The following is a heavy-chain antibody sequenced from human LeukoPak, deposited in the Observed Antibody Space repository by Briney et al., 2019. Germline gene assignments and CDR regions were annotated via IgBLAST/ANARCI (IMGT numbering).Heavy chain of an antibody. CDR1: GDSISSYY. D-gene: IGHD4-17*01. J-gene: IGHJ4*02. CDR2: IYYSGIT. CDR3: ARDQYGDYDFDY. Sequence: SETLSLTCTVSGDSISSYYWSWIRQPPGKGLEWIAYIYYSGITNYNPSLKSRVTISVDTSKNQFSLKLSSVTAADTAVYCCARDQYGDYDFDYWGQGTLVTVSS. V-gene: IGHV4-59*01.